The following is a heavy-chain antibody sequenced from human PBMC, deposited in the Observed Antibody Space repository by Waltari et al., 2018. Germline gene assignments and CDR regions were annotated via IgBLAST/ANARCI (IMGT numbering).Heavy chain of an antibody. Sequence: QVQLVQSGAEVKKPGSSVNVSCKASGGTFSSYAISWVRQAPGQGLEWMGGIIPNRVRANYAQKFRGRVTITADKSTSTAYMELSSLRCEDTAVYYCARSRGRYSSCPHRSDYYYYMDVWGKGTTVTVSS. CDR3: ARSRGRYSSCPHRSDYYYYMDV. V-gene: IGHV1-69*10. CDR2: IIPNRVRA. D-gene: IGHD6-19*01. J-gene: IGHJ6*03. CDR1: GGTFSSYA.